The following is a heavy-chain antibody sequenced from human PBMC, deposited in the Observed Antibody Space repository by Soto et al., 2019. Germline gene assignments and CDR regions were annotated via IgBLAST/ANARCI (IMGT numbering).Heavy chain of an antibody. J-gene: IGHJ6*02. CDR2: IYYSGST. V-gene: IGHV4-59*01. D-gene: IGHD6-6*01. Sequence: KASETLSLTCTVSGGSISSYYWSWIRQPPGKGLEWIGYIYYSGSTNYNPSLKSRVTISVDTSKNQFSLKLSSVTAADTAVYYCARGEGIAARPGYYYYGMDVWGQGTTVTVSS. CDR3: ARGEGIAARPGYYYYGMDV. CDR1: GGSISSYY.